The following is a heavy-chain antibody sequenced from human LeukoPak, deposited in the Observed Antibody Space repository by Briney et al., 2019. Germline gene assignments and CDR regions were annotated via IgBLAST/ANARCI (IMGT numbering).Heavy chain of an antibody. D-gene: IGHD2-2*01. J-gene: IGHJ4*02. Sequence: PGGSLRLSCAASGFTFSSYWMSWVRQAPGKGLEWVANIKQDGSEKYYVDSVKGRFTISRDNAKNSLYLQMNSLRAEDTAVYYCARDDIIVRGSCGYWGQGTLVTVSS. CDR3: ARDDIIVRGSCGY. V-gene: IGHV3-7*01. CDR2: IKQDGSEK. CDR1: GFTFSSYW.